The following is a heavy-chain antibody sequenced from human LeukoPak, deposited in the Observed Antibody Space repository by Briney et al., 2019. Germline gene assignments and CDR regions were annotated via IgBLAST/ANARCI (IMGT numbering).Heavy chain of an antibody. D-gene: IGHD2-2*01. CDR1: GGTFSSYA. J-gene: IGHJ4*02. CDR2: IIPIFGTA. V-gene: IGHV1-69*13. CDR3: ARDAAPWRYCSSTSCYFDY. Sequence: ASVNVSCKASGGTFSSYAISWVRQAPGQGLEWMGGIIPIFGTANYAQKFQGRVTITADESTSTAYMELSSLRSEDTAVYYCARDAAPWRYCSSTSCYFDYWGQGTLVTVSS.